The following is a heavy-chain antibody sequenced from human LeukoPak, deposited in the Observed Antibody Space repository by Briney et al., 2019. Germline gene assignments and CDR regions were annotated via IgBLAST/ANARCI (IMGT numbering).Heavy chain of an antibody. D-gene: IGHD6-13*01. J-gene: IGHJ4*02. CDR2: LSTRGST. V-gene: IGHV4-4*09. CDR1: GGSISSYY. Sequence: PSETLSLTCTVSGGSISSYYWSWVRQTPGKGLEWIGFLSTRGSTYYNPSLKSRVTISVDTSKNQFSLRLSSVTAADTAVYYCASSGYSSREFDYWGQGTLVSVSS. CDR3: ASSGYSSREFDY.